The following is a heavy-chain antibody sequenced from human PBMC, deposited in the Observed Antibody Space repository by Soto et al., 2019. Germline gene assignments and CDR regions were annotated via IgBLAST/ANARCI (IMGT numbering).Heavy chain of an antibody. J-gene: IGHJ4*02. CDR2: ISGSGGTT. CDR1: GFTFSSYA. D-gene: IGHD6-13*01. Sequence: PGGSLRLSCAASGFTFSSYAMSWVRQAPGKGLEWVSAISGSGGTTYYADSVKGRFTISRDNSKNTLYLQMNSLRAEDTAVYYCAKNPFRPHSSSWYLRVGSTRALDYWGQGTLVTVSS. V-gene: IGHV3-23*01. CDR3: AKNPFRPHSSSWYLRVGSTRALDY.